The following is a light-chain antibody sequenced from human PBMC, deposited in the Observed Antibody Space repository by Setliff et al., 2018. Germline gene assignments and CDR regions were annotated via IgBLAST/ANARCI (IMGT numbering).Light chain of an antibody. Sequence: QSVLTQPRSVSGSPGQSVTISCTGTSSDVGGYNYVSWYQQHPGKAPKLIIYEVNKRPSGVFNRFSGSKSGNTASLTVSGLQAEDEADYYCCSYTGRSYVFGSGTKSPS. CDR1: SSDVGGYNY. CDR2: EVN. J-gene: IGLJ1*01. CDR3: CSYTGRSYV. V-gene: IGLV2-11*01.